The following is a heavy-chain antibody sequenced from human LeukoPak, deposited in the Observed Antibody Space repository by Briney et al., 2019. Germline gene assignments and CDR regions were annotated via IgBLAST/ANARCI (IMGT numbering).Heavy chain of an antibody. D-gene: IGHD5-12*01. CDR2: INHSGST. CDR3: ARGQINVDIVATIRAYYFDY. Sequence: SETLSLTCAVYGGSFSGYYWSRIRQPPGRGLEWIGEINHSGSTNYNPSLKSRVTISVDTSKNQFSLKLSSVTAADTAVYYCARGQINVDIVATIRAYYFDYWGQGTLVTVSS. V-gene: IGHV4-34*01. J-gene: IGHJ4*02. CDR1: GGSFSGYY.